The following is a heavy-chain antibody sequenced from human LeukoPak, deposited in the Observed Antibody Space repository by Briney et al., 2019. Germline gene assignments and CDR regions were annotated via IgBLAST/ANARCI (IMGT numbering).Heavy chain of an antibody. Sequence: ASVKVSCKASGYTFTSYGINWVRQAPGQGLEWMGWISAYNGNTSYAQKFQGRVTMTTDTSTSTAYMELRSLRSDDTAVYYCASGGPGRSGYLEAFDIWGQGTMVTVSS. CDR2: ISAYNGNT. CDR1: GYTFTSYG. V-gene: IGHV1-18*01. D-gene: IGHD3-22*01. CDR3: ASGGPGRSGYLEAFDI. J-gene: IGHJ3*02.